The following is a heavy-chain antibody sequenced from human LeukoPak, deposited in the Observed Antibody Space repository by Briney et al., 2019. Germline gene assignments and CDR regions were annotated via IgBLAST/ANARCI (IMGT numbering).Heavy chain of an antibody. CDR1: GGSISSYY. Sequence: PSETLSLTCTVSGGSISSYYWSWIRQPPGKGLEWIGYIYYSGSTNYNPSLKSRVTISVDTSKNQFSLKLSSVTAADTAVYYCARQSESYFGSFDYWGQGTLVTVSS. CDR2: IYYSGST. J-gene: IGHJ4*02. D-gene: IGHD1-26*01. V-gene: IGHV4-59*08. CDR3: ARQSESYFGSFDY.